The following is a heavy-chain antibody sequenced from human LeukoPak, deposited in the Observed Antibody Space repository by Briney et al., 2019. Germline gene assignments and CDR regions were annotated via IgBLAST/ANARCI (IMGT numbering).Heavy chain of an antibody. D-gene: IGHD5-18*01. CDR1: GFTFRSYT. CDR3: ARDPGYDYGYDY. Sequence: GGSLRLSCAASGFTFRSYTMSWVRQAPGKGLEWVSVISGSGGNTYYADPVKGRFTISRDNSKNTMYLQMNSLRAEDSAVYYCARDPGYDYGYDYWGQGTLVTVSS. CDR2: ISGSGGNT. V-gene: IGHV3-23*01. J-gene: IGHJ4*02.